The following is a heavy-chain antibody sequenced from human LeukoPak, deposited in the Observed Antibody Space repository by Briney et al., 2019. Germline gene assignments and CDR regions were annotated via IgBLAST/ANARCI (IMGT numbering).Heavy chain of an antibody. D-gene: IGHD6-13*01. J-gene: IGHJ4*02. CDR3: ARHGYGNTWLDY. CDR1: RGSISPYY. Sequence: SETLSLTCTVSRGSISPYYWSWLRQPPGKGLEWIGYIYYTGNTNYSPSLKSRVAISVDTSKNQFSLKLSSVTAADTAVYYCARHGYGNTWLDYWGQGTLVTVSS. CDR2: IYYTGNT. V-gene: IGHV4-59*08.